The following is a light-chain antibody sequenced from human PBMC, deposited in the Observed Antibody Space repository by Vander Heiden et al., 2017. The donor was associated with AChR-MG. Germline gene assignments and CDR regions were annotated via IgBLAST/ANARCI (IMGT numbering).Light chain of an antibody. Sequence: QSALTQPRSVSGSPGQSVTISCTGTSSDVGGSNYVSWYQHLPGKAPKLRIYDVNKRPSGVPNRFSGSKSGNTASLTISGLQAEDEADYYCCSYAGSYTFVFGGGTEL. J-gene: IGLJ2*01. CDR3: CSYAGSYTFV. CDR2: DVN. CDR1: SSDVGGSNY. V-gene: IGLV2-11*01.